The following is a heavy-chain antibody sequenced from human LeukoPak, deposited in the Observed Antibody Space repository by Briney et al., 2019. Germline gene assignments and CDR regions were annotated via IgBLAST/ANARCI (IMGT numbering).Heavy chain of an antibody. CDR2: IKQDGSEK. D-gene: IGHD2-15*01. Sequence: GGSLRLSCAASGFTFSSYWMSWVRQAPGKGLEWVANIKQDGSEKYYVDSVEGRFTISRDNAKNSLYLQMNSLRAEDTAVYYCASGWQLSALDYWGQGTLVTVSS. J-gene: IGHJ4*02. CDR3: ASGWQLSALDY. CDR1: GFTFSSYW. V-gene: IGHV3-7*01.